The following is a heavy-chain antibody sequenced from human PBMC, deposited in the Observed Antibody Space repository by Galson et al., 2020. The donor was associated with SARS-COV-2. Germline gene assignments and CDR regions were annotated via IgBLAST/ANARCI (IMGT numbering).Heavy chain of an antibody. V-gene: IGHV3-48*02. CDR1: GFSLSSYS. CDR3: ARELTGPHLYYPFDL. CDR2: ISRDTSTR. J-gene: IGHJ4*02. D-gene: IGHD3-9*01. Sequence: GGSLRLSCEASGFSLSSYSMNWVRQAPGKGLEWVSYISRDTSTRFYADSVRGRFSISRDDVKNSLYLQMNSLRDEDTAVYYCARELTGPHLYYPFDLWGQGTLVTVSS.